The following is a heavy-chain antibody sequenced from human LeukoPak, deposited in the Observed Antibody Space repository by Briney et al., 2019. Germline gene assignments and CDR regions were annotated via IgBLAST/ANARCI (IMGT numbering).Heavy chain of an antibody. CDR1: GFSFSTHW. CDR2: IKQDGSVI. D-gene: IGHD5-24*01. V-gene: IGHV3-7*01. Sequence: PGGSLRLSCAASGFSFSTHWMSWFRQAPGKGLEWVALIKQDGSVIHYVDSVKGRFTIPRDNAKNSLSLQMNSLRADDTAVYYCAGDEGWTFDIWGQGTTVTVSS. CDR3: AGDEGWTFDI. J-gene: IGHJ3*02.